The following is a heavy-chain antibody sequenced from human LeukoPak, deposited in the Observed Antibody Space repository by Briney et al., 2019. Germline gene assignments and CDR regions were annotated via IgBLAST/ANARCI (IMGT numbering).Heavy chain of an antibody. Sequence: GGSLRLSCAGSGFIVSHNYMTWVRQAPGKGLEWISVIYIDGTTYYADSVKGRFTISRDQANSTLYLQMNTLRDEDTAVYDCARGPRYSFYWGQGTLVSVSS. CDR3: ARGPRYSFY. D-gene: IGHD6-13*01. CDR2: IYIDGTT. CDR1: GFIVSHNY. J-gene: IGHJ4*02. V-gene: IGHV3-53*01.